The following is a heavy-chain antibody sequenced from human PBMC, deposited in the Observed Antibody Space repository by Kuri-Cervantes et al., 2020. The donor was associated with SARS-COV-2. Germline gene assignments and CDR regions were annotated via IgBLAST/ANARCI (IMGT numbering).Heavy chain of an antibody. J-gene: IGHJ2*01. CDR2: ISGSGGST. Sequence: LSLTCAASGFTFSSYAMSWVRQAPGKGLEWVSAISGSGGSTYYADSVKGRFTISRDNSKNSLYLQMNSLRAEDTAVYYCAREDITIFGVVKEYFDLWGRGTLVTVSS. CDR3: AREDITIFGVVKEYFDL. CDR1: GFTFSSYA. D-gene: IGHD3-3*01. V-gene: IGHV3-23*01.